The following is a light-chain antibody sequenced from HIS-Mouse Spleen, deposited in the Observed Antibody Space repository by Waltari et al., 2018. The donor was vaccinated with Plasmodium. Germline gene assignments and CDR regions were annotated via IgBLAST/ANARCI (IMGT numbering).Light chain of an antibody. V-gene: IGKV3-15*01. CDR1: QSVSSN. J-gene: IGKJ3*01. CDR2: GAF. CDR3: QQYNNWPFT. Sequence: EIVMTQSPATLSVSPGERATLSCRASQSVSSNLAWYQQKPGHAARLLNYGAFTRATGIPARFSGSGSGTEFTLTISSLQSEDFAVYYCQQYNNWPFTFGPGTKVDIK.